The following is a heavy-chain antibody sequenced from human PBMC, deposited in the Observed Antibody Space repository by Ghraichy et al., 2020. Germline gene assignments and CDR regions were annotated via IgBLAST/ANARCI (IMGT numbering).Heavy chain of an antibody. V-gene: IGHV4-39*01. J-gene: IGHJ2*01. CDR2: IYYSGST. CDR1: GGSISSSSYY. D-gene: IGHD1-26*01. Sequence: SQTLSLTCTVSGGSISSSSYYWGWIRQPPGKGLEWIGSIYYSGSTYYNPSLKSRVTISVDTSKNQFSLKLSSVTAADTAVYYCARLKQSFNWYSISGAVAPWSLSPQ. CDR3: ARLKQSFNWYSIS.